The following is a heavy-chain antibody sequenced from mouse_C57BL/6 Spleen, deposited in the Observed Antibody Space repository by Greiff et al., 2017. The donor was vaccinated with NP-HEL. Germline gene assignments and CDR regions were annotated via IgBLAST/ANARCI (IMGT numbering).Heavy chain of an antibody. Sequence: QVQLKESGPGLVAPSQSLSITCTVSGFSLTSYGVDWVRQSPGKGLEWLGVIWGVESTNYNSAINSRLSISKDNTKSQVFLKMSSLPTDDTAMYYCASGGGSSYGWFAYWGQGTLVTVSA. CDR1: GFSLTSYG. CDR3: ASGGGSSYGWFAY. CDR2: IWGVEST. J-gene: IGHJ3*01. D-gene: IGHD1-1*01. V-gene: IGHV2-6*01.